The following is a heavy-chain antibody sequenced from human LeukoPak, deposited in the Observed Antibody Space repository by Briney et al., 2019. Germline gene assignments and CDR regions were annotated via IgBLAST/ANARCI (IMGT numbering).Heavy chain of an antibody. Sequence: PGGSLRLSCAASGFTFSSHAMTWFRQGPGKGLEWVSSNGGGDSTFYADSVKGRFTISRDNAKNSLYLQMNSLRAEDTAVYYCARLSGGYLYWGQGTLVTVSS. CDR2: NGGGDST. CDR1: GFTFSSHA. CDR3: ARLSGGYLY. J-gene: IGHJ4*02. V-gene: IGHV3-23*01. D-gene: IGHD3-22*01.